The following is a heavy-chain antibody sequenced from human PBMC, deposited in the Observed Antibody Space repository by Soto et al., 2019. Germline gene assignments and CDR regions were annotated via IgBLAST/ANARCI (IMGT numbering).Heavy chain of an antibody. J-gene: IGHJ4*01. D-gene: IGHD3-10*01. Sequence: PGGSLRLSCAASGFTFSDYYMSWIRQAPGKGLEWVSYISSSSSYTNYADSVKGRFTISRDNAKNSLYLQMNSLRAEDTAVYYCAGDYRMVRVYYFDYWGQGTLVTVSS. CDR2: ISSSSSYT. CDR1: GFTFSDYY. V-gene: IGHV3-11*06. CDR3: AGDYRMVRVYYFDY.